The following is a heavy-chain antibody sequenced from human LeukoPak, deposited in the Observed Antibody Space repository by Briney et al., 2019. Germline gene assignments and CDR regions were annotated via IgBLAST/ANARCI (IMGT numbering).Heavy chain of an antibody. Sequence: PGRSLRLSCAASGFTFSSYAMHWVRQAPGKGLEWVAVIPYDGSNKYYADSVKGRFTISRDNSKNTLYLQMNSLRAEDTAVYYCARDHLAVAGTYYFDYWGQGTPVTVSS. CDR3: ARDHLAVAGTYYFDY. J-gene: IGHJ4*02. CDR1: GFTFSSYA. CDR2: IPYDGSNK. D-gene: IGHD6-19*01. V-gene: IGHV3-30*04.